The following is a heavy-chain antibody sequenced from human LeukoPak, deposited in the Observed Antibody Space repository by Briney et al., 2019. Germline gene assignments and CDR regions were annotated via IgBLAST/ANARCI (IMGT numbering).Heavy chain of an antibody. J-gene: IGHJ6*03. D-gene: IGHD6-19*01. CDR2: IYYSGST. Sequence: PSETLSLTCTVSGGSISSSSYYWGWIRQPPGKGLEWIGSIYYSGSTYYNPSLRSRVTISVDTSKNQFSLKLSSVTAADTAVYYCASSSSSSWPGISSGWYYYYYYMDVWGKGTTVTISS. CDR1: GGSISSSSYY. CDR3: ASSSSSSWPGISSGWYYYYYYMDV. V-gene: IGHV4-39*01.